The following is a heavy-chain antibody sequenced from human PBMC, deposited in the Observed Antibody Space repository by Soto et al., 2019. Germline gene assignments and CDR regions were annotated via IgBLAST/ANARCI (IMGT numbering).Heavy chain of an antibody. D-gene: IGHD1-26*01. CDR2: ISAYNGNT. V-gene: IGHV1-18*01. CDR1: GYTFTSYG. Sequence: ASLKVSCKASGYTFTSYGISWVRQAPGQGLEWMGWISAYNGNTNYAQKFQGRVTMTEDTSTDTAYMELSSLRSDDTAVYYCATVFGGNYNDYFDKWSQGTLVTVSS. CDR3: ATVFGGNYNDYFDK. J-gene: IGHJ4*02.